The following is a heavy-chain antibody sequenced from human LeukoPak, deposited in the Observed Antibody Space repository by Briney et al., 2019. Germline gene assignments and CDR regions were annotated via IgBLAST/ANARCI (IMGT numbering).Heavy chain of an antibody. CDR2: ISGSGGGT. CDR1: GFTFSSYA. J-gene: IGHJ6*03. D-gene: IGHD6-6*01. V-gene: IGHV3-23*01. Sequence: GGSLRLSCAASGFTFSSYAMSWVRQAPGKGLEWVSAISGSGGGTYYADSVKGRFTISRDNSKNTLYLQMNSLRAEDTAVYYCAKDRGVAARPSYGFYYYYMDVWGKGTTVTVSS. CDR3: AKDRGVAARPSYGFYYYYMDV.